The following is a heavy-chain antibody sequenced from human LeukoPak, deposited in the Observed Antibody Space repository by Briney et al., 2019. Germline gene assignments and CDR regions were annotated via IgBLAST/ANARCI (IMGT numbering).Heavy chain of an antibody. CDR2: ISSDGRNQ. V-gene: IGHV3-30*03. J-gene: IGHJ4*02. D-gene: IGHD1-26*01. Sequence: GGSLRLSCAASRFTFNTYGMQWVRRAPGKGLEWVATISSDGRNQHYADSVQSRFTISRDNSKNTLYLQMDNLRTEDTAVYYCSTDGTPKFEYWGQGTLVTVSS. CDR3: STDGTPKFEY. CDR1: RFTFNTYG.